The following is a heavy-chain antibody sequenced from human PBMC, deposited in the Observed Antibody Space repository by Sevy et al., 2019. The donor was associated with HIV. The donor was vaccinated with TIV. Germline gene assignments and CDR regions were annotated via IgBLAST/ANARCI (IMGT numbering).Heavy chain of an antibody. CDR1: GFTFNDHA. CDR2: INWTGDNT. Sequence: GGSLRLSCAASGFTFNDHAMSWVRQAPGKGLEWVSSINWTGDNTGYADSVKGRFTISRDDAKKSLYLQMNSLRAEDAALSYCAWNTYYLDTTGYGAFDVWGQGTMVTVSS. CDR3: AWNTYYLDTTGYGAFDV. V-gene: IGHV3-20*04. J-gene: IGHJ3*01. D-gene: IGHD3-22*01.